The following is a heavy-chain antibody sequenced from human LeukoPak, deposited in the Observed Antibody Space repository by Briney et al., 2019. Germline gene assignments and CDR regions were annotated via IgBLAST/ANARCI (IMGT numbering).Heavy chain of an antibody. V-gene: IGHV3-74*01. Sequence: GGSLRLSCAASGFTFSSYWMHWVRQAPGKGLVWVSRNNSDGSSTSYADSVKGRFTISRDNAKNTLYLQMNSLRAEDTAVYYCARGGSGSYYNRYYFDYWGQGTLVTVSS. CDR1: GFTFSSYW. J-gene: IGHJ4*02. CDR2: NNSDGSST. CDR3: ARGGSGSYYNRYYFDY. D-gene: IGHD3-10*01.